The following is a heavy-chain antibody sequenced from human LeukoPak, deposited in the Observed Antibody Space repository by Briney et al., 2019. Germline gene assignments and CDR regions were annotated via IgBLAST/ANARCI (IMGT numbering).Heavy chain of an antibody. J-gene: IGHJ3*02. D-gene: IGHD4-11*01. CDR2: IYYSGST. Sequence: SESLSLTCTVSGGSISSSSYYWGWIRQPPRKGLEWIGSIYYSGSTYYNPSLKSRVTISVDTSKNQFSLKLSSVTAADTAVYYCARDPTAHAFDIWGQGTMVTVSS. CDR1: GGSISSSSYY. V-gene: IGHV4-39*02. CDR3: ARDPTAHAFDI.